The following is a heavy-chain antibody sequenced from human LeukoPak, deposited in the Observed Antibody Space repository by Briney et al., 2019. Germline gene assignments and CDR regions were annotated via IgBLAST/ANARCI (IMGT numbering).Heavy chain of an antibody. CDR3: ARTYYDYVWGSSGGVFDY. Sequence: KPSETLSLTCTVSGGSISSYYWSWIRQPPGKGLEWIGYIYYSGSTNYNPSLKSRVTISVDTSKNQFSLKLSSVTAADTAVYYCARTYYDYVWGSSGGVFDYWGQGTLVTVSS. D-gene: IGHD3-16*01. CDR1: GGSISSYY. V-gene: IGHV4-59*01. CDR2: IYYSGST. J-gene: IGHJ4*02.